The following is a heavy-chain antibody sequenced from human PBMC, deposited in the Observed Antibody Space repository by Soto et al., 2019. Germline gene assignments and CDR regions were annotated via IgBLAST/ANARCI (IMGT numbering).Heavy chain of an antibody. Sequence: GGSLRLSCAASGFTFSSYWMSWVRQAPGKGLEWVANIKQNGGNKYYADSVKGRFTISRDNSKNTLYLQMNSLRAEDTAVYYCAKTPYSSGWYVDYWGQGTLVTVSS. CDR1: GFTFSSYW. CDR2: IKQNGGNK. J-gene: IGHJ4*02. D-gene: IGHD6-19*01. V-gene: IGHV3-7*01. CDR3: AKTPYSSGWYVDY.